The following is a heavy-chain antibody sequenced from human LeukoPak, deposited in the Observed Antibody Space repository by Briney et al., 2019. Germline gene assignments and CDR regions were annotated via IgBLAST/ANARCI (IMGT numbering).Heavy chain of an antibody. CDR1: GGSISSGSYY. CDR3: ARSGGWSEYFDY. V-gene: IGHV4-61*02. J-gene: IGHJ4*02. Sequence: SETLSPTCTVSGGSISSGSYYWSWIRQPAGKGLEWIGRIYTSGSTNYNPSLKSRVTISVDTSKNQFSLKLSSVTAADTAVYYCARSGGWSEYFDYWGQGTLVTVSS. CDR2: IYTSGST. D-gene: IGHD6-19*01.